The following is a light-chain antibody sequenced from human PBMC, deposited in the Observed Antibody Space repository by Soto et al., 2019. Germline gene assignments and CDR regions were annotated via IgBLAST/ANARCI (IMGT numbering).Light chain of an antibody. Sequence: QSVLTQPASVSGSPGQSITISCTGTSSDIGNYDFVSWYQQVPGTAPKAMIYEVSSRPSGVSNRFSESKSGNTASLTISGLQAEDEAYYYCSSYTTSTSLILFGGGTKLTVL. V-gene: IGLV2-14*01. J-gene: IGLJ2*01. CDR2: EVS. CDR3: SSYTTSTSLIL. CDR1: SSDIGNYDF.